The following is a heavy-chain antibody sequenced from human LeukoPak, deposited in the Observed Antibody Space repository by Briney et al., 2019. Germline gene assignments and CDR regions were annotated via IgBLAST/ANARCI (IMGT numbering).Heavy chain of an antibody. V-gene: IGHV3-23*01. CDR2: IGGSGSRT. J-gene: IGHJ5*02. Sequence: PGGSLRLSCAASGFTFSSYAMSWVRQAPGKGLEWVSTIGGSGSRTYYADSVKGRFTISRDNAKNSLYLQMNSLRVEDMAVYYCAKDLCRGGDCYGRWFDPWGQGTLVTVSS. CDR1: GFTFSSYA. D-gene: IGHD2-21*01. CDR3: AKDLCRGGDCYGRWFDP.